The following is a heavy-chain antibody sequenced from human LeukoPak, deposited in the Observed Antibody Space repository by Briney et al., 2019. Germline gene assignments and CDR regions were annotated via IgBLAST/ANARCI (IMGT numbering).Heavy chain of an antibody. CDR3: AKLPYYDFWSGYYTLDY. CDR1: GFTISSYA. CDR2: ISGSGGST. D-gene: IGHD3-3*01. J-gene: IGHJ4*02. Sequence: GGSLRLSCAASGFTISSYAMSWVRQAPGKGLEWVSAISGSGGSTYYADSVKGRFTISRDNSKNTLYLQMNSLRAEDTAVYYCAKLPYYDFWSGYYTLDYWGQGTLVTVSS. V-gene: IGHV3-23*01.